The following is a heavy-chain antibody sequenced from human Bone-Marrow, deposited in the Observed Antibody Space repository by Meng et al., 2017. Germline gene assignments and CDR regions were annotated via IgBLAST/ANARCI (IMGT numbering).Heavy chain of an antibody. Sequence: ASVKVSCKASGYTFTGYYIHLVRQAPGQGLEWMGRINPKTGGTSYVQKLQGRVTMTRDTTISTAYMELSSLRSDDTAVYYCARGPSSAANWFDPWGQGTLVTVSS. V-gene: IGHV1-2*06. D-gene: IGHD3-3*01. CDR2: INPKTGGT. CDR1: GYTFTGYY. CDR3: ARGPSSAANWFDP. J-gene: IGHJ5*02.